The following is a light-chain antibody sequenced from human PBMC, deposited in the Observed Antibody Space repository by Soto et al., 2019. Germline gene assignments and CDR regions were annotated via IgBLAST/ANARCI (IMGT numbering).Light chain of an antibody. J-gene: IGKJ1*01. CDR3: QQYNFYSWT. CDR1: QSINSW. V-gene: IGKV1-5*03. Sequence: DIQMTQSPSTLSASVGDRVTITCRASQSINSWLAWFQQKPGKAPKLLIYRASSLQSGVPSRFSGSGSWTEFTLTISSLQPDEFATYFCQQYNFYSWTFGQGTKVEI. CDR2: RAS.